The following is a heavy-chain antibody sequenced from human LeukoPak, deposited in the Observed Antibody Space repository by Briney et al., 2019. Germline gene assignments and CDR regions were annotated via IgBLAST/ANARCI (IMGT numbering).Heavy chain of an antibody. Sequence: GGSLRLSCAASGFTFSGSGMHWVRQAPGKGLEWVAFIRYHGRDKFYADSVKGRFTISRDNSKNTLYLQMNSLRADDTAVYYCAMKAVPRPRLHDAFDFWGQGTVVSVSS. CDR3: AMKAVPRPRLHDAFDF. V-gene: IGHV3-30*02. CDR2: IRYHGRDK. CDR1: GFTFSGSG. D-gene: IGHD5-24*01. J-gene: IGHJ3*01.